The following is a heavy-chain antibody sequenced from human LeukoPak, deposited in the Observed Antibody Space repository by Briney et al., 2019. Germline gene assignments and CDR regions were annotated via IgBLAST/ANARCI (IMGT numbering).Heavy chain of an antibody. Sequence: SETLSLTCTVSGYSISSGYYWGWIRQPPGKGLEWIGNIYHSGSTYYNASLKSRVTISIDTSKNQFSLKLSSVTAADTAVYYCARDRRGSYYFFNWGQGTLVTVSS. CDR1: GYSISSGYY. CDR2: IYHSGST. V-gene: IGHV4-38-2*02. J-gene: IGHJ4*02. D-gene: IGHD1-26*01. CDR3: ARDRRGSYYFFN.